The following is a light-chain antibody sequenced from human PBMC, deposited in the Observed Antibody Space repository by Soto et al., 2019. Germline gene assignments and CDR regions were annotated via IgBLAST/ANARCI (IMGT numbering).Light chain of an antibody. Sequence: IHMTQSPSTLSVSVLDIVTITFLASQTISSRLAWYQQKPGKAPKLLIYKGSTLKSGVPSRFSGRGSGTEFTLTPSSLQPDDFATYYCQHYNSYSEAFGQGTKVDIK. CDR2: KGS. J-gene: IGKJ1*01. CDR1: QTISSR. CDR3: QHYNSYSEA. V-gene: IGKV1-5*03.